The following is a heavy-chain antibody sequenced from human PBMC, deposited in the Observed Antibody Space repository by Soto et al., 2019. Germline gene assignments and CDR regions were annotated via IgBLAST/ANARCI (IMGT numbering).Heavy chain of an antibody. CDR3: ARVYDYVWGTYRPPPPSFFDY. D-gene: IGHD3-16*02. V-gene: IGHV5-51*01. Sequence: GESLKISCKGSVYIFTSYLIGWVRQMPGKGLEWMGIIYPGDSDTRYSPSFQGQVTISADKSISTAYLQWSNLKASDTAMYYCARVYDYVWGTYRPPPPSFFDYWGQGTLVTVSS. CDR2: IYPGDSDT. J-gene: IGHJ4*02. CDR1: VYIFTSYL.